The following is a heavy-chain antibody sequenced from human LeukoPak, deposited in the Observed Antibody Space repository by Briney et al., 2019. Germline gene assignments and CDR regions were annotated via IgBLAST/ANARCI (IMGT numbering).Heavy chain of an antibody. J-gene: IGHJ4*02. V-gene: IGHV1-69*13. CDR3: ARGRCSSTSCYSDY. CDR2: IIPMFGTA. Sequence: ASVKVSCKASGGTFSSYAISWVRLAPGQGLEWMGGIIPMFGTAKYAQKFQGRVTITADESTSTAYMELSSLRSEDTAVYYCARGRCSSTSCYSDYWGQGTLVTVSS. CDR1: GGTFSSYA. D-gene: IGHD2-2*01.